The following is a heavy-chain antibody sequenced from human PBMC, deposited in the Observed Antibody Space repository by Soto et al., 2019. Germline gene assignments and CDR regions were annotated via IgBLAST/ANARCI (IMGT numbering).Heavy chain of an antibody. J-gene: IGHJ5*02. CDR1: EFTFSSYA. CDR3: AKADRYFDWLFLS. CDR2: ISGSGAST. V-gene: IGHV3-23*01. D-gene: IGHD3-9*01. Sequence: EVQLLESGGGLVQPGGSLRLSCAASEFTFSSYAMSWVRQAPGKGVEWLLAISGSGASTYYADSVKGRFTISRDNSKNTLYLQMSSLRAEDTAVYYCAKADRYFDWLFLSWGQGTLVIVSS.